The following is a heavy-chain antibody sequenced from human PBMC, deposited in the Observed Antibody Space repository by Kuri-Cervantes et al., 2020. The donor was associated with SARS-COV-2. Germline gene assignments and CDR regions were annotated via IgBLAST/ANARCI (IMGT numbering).Heavy chain of an antibody. V-gene: IGHV1-18*01. CDR1: GYTFTSYG. CDR3: ARAETYYGSGSYYY. J-gene: IGHJ4*02. Sequence: ASVKVSCKASGYTFTSYGISWVRQAPGQGLEWMGWISAYNGNTNYAQKLQGRVTMTTDTSTSTACMELSSLRSEDTAVYYCARAETYYGSGSYYYWGQGILVTVSS. D-gene: IGHD3-10*01. CDR2: ISAYNGNT.